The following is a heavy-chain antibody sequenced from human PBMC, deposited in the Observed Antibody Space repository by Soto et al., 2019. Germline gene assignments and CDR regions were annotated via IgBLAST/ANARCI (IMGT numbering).Heavy chain of an antibody. CDR1: GYTFTGYY. CDR3: ATGLNYYYYYGMDV. J-gene: IGHJ6*02. Sequence: QVQLVQSGAEVKKPGASVKVSCKASGYTFTGYYMHWVRQAPGQGLEWMGWINPNSGGTNYAQKFQGRVTITADESTSTAYMELSSLRSEDTAVYYCATGLNYYYYYGMDVWGQGTTVTVSS. CDR2: INPNSGGT. V-gene: IGHV1-2*02.